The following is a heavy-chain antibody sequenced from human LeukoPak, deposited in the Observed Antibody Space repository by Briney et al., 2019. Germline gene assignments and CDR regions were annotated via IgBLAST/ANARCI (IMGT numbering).Heavy chain of an antibody. D-gene: IGHD6-19*01. J-gene: IGHJ3*02. CDR2: ISAYNGNT. V-gene: IGHV1-18*01. Sequence: ASVKVSCKASGYTFTSYGISWVRQAPGQGPEWMGWISAYNGNTDYAQKLQGRVTMTTDTSTSTAYMELRSLRSDDTAVYYCARVAVALHDAFDIWGQGTMVTVSS. CDR3: ARVAVALHDAFDI. CDR1: GYTFTSYG.